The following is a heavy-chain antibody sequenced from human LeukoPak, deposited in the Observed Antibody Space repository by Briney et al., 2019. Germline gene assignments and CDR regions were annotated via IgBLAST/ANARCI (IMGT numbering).Heavy chain of an antibody. D-gene: IGHD5-18*01. CDR1: GGAYSRYY. CDR2: TNHSGST. V-gene: IGHV4-34*01. Sequence: SETLSLTCAVYGGAYSRYYWSWIRQPPGRGREWIGETNHSGSTNYNPSLKSRVTISVDTSKNQFSLKLSSVTAADTAVYYCARGRKWDTAMVSHYYGMDVWGKGTTVTVSS. J-gene: IGHJ6*04. CDR3: ARGRKWDTAMVSHYYGMDV.